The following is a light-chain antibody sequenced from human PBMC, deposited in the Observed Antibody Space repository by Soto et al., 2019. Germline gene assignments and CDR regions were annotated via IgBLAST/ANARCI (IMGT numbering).Light chain of an antibody. J-gene: IGLJ1*01. CDR3: AVWDDSLKAYI. Sequence: QFVLTQPPSASGAPGQRVTISCSGISSNIGSSNVNWFQQFPGTAPKLIITVSDQRPSGVPDRFSGSKSGTSGSLAISGLQSEDEADYYCAVWDDSLKAYIFGAGTKVTVL. CDR2: VSD. CDR1: SSNIGSSN. V-gene: IGLV1-44*01.